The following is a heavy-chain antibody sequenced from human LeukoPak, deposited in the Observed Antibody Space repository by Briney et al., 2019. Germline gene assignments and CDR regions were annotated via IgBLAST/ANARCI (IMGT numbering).Heavy chain of an antibody. J-gene: IGHJ6*02. CDR3: AKDGSSGWYYYYGMDV. CDR2: ISWNSGSI. D-gene: IGHD6-19*01. Sequence: GGSLRPSCAASGFTFSSYGMHWVRQAPGKGLEWVSGISWNSGSIGYADSVKGRFTISRDNAKNSLYLQMNSLRAEDTALYYCAKDGSSGWYYYYGMDVWGQGTTVTVSS. CDR1: GFTFSSYG. V-gene: IGHV3-9*01.